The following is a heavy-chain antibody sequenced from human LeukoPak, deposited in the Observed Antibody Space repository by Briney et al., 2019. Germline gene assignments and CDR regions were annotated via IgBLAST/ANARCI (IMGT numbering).Heavy chain of an antibody. J-gene: IGHJ4*02. D-gene: IGHD3-16*02. CDR2: ISGSGGST. CDR1: GFTFSSYA. Sequence: PGGSLRLSCAASGFTFSSYAMSWVRQAPGKGLEWVSAISGSGGSTYYADSVKGRFTISRDNSKNTLYLQMNSLRAEDTAVYYCAKGGRPDMITFGGVIVIPPDYWGQGTLVTVSS. CDR3: AKGGRPDMITFGGVIVIPPDY. V-gene: IGHV3-23*01.